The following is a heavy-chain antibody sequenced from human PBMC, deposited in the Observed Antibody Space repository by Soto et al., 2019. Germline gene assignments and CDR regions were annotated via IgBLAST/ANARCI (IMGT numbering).Heavy chain of an antibody. CDR1: GGSISSGGYS. J-gene: IGHJ4*02. D-gene: IGHD3-10*01. CDR3: SIKNNVLPGGYLDS. CDR2: SYHSGST. V-gene: IGHV4-30-2*01. Sequence: QLQLQESGSGLVKPSQTLSLTCAVSGGSISSGGYSWSWIRQPPGKGLEWIGYSYHSGSTYYNPSLHSRVTIAVDRSKNQSSLKLSSVTAADTPGYCWSIKNNVLPGGYLDSWGQGTLVTVSS.